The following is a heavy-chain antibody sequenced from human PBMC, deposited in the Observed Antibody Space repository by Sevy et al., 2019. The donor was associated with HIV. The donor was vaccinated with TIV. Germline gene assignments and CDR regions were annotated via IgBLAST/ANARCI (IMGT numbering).Heavy chain of an antibody. D-gene: IGHD4-17*01. Sequence: GGSLRLSCAASGFTFSSYSFHWVRQAPGKGLEWVSSISGLSNYIYYSDSVKGRFTISRDNAKNSLYLQMSSLRADDTAVYYCARDHVKDGDLGDYYYFAMDLWGQGTTVTVSS. CDR3: ARDHVKDGDLGDYYYFAMDL. CDR1: GFTFSSYS. V-gene: IGHV3-21*04. CDR2: ISGLSNYI. J-gene: IGHJ6*02.